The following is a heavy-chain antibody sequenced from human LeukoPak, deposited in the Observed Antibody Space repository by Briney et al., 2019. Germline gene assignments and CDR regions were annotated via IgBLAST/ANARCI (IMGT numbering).Heavy chain of an antibody. Sequence: SETLSLTCTVSGGSISSGGYYWSWIRQPPGKGLEWIGYIYHSGSTYYNPSLKSRVTMSVDTSKNQFSLKLSSVTAADTAVYYCAGAGTGEGYYYYYMDVWGKGTTVTVSS. CDR2: IYHSGST. V-gene: IGHV4-30-2*01. CDR3: AGAGTGEGYYYYYMDV. D-gene: IGHD6-19*01. J-gene: IGHJ6*03. CDR1: GGSISSGGYY.